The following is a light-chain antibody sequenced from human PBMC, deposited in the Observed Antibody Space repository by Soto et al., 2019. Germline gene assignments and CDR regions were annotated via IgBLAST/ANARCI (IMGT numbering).Light chain of an antibody. CDR3: SSYTSSDTWV. J-gene: IGLJ3*02. CDR2: EVS. V-gene: IGLV2-14*01. Sequence: QSVLTQPASVSGSPGQSIAISCTGTSSDVGGFNYVSWYQQYPGKAPKLMIYEVSNRPSGVSNRFSGSKSGNTASLTISGLQAEDDADYYCSSYTSSDTWVFGGGTKLTVL. CDR1: SSDVGGFNY.